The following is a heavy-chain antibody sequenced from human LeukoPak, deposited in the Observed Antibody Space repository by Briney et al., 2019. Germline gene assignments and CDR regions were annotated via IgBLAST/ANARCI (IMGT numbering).Heavy chain of an antibody. V-gene: IGHV3-23*01. D-gene: IGHD3-3*01. Sequence: GGSLRLSCAASGFTFSSSAMSWVRQAPGKGLEWVSAISNNGGYTYYADSVQGRFTISRDNSKSTLCLQMNSLRAEDTAVYYCATDRGWRTSGYYLYYFEYWGQGTLVTYSS. CDR2: ISNNGGYT. CDR3: ATDRGWRTSGYYLYYFEY. CDR1: GFTFSSSA. J-gene: IGHJ4*02.